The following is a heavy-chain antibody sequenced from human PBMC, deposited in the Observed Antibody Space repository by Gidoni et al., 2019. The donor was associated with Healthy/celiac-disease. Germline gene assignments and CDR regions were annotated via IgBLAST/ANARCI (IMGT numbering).Heavy chain of an antibody. Sequence: QVQLVQSGAEVKKPGASVKVSCKASGYTFTSYGISWVRPAPGQGLEWMGWISAYNGNTNYAQKLQGRVTMTTDTSTSTAYMELRSLRSDDTAVYYCARVGFDHSSSWSRYYYYMDVWGKGTTVTVSS. D-gene: IGHD6-13*01. CDR2: ISAYNGNT. J-gene: IGHJ6*03. CDR3: ARVGFDHSSSWSRYYYYMDV. V-gene: IGHV1-18*04. CDR1: GYTFTSYG.